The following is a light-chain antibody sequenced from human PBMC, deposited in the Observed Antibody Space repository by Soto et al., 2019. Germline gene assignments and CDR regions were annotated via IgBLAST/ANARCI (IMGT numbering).Light chain of an antibody. V-gene: IGKV3-15*01. J-gene: IGKJ2*01. CDR2: GAS. CDR1: QSVGSN. CDR3: QQYTNWPYT. Sequence: EIVMTQSPATLSVSPGERASLSCRASQSVGSNLAWYQHTAGQAPRLLIYGASTRATGIPARFSGSGSGTNFTLSISSLQSEDFSVYSCQQYTNWPYTFGQGTKLEIK.